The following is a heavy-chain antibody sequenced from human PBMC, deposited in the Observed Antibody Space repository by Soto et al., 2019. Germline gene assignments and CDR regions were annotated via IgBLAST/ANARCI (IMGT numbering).Heavy chain of an antibody. CDR3: AKDRNAYIVVVTATAAPFDY. CDR2: ISGSGGST. Sequence: EVQLLESGGGLVQPGGSLRLSCAASGFTFSSYAMSWVRQAPGKGLEWVSAISGSGGSTYYADSVKGRFTISRDNSKNTLYLQMNSLSAEDTAVYYCAKDRNAYIVVVTATAAPFDYWGQGTLVTVSS. V-gene: IGHV3-23*01. D-gene: IGHD2-21*02. J-gene: IGHJ4*02. CDR1: GFTFSSYA.